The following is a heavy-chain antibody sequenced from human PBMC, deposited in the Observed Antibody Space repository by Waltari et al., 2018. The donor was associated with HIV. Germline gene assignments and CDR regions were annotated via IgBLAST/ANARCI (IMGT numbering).Heavy chain of an antibody. J-gene: IGHJ5*02. CDR1: GFTFNSYW. CDR2: IKPDGSEK. Sequence: EVQLVESGGGLVQPGGSLRLSCAASGFTFNSYWMTWVRQAPGKGLEWVANIKPDGSEKYYVDSVKGRFTINRDNTKNSLYLQMNSLRADDTAVYYCARDQRSGSSGGDGEWFDPWGLGTLVTVFS. V-gene: IGHV3-7*01. D-gene: IGHD1-26*01. CDR3: ARDQRSGSSGGDGEWFDP.